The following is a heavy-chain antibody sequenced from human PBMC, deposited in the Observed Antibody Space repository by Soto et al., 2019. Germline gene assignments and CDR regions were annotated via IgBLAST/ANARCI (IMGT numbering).Heavy chain of an antibody. Sequence: ASVKASGKASDYTFTRYDISWVRQAPGQGLERMGWISAYNGNTNYAQKLQGRVTMTTDTSTSTAYMELRNLSFDDTAVYYCARDRTRAAAGTLYYYYGMDVWGQGTTVTVSS. CDR1: DYTFTRYD. D-gene: IGHD6-13*01. V-gene: IGHV1-18*04. CDR3: ARDRTRAAAGTLYYYYGMDV. CDR2: ISAYNGNT. J-gene: IGHJ6*02.